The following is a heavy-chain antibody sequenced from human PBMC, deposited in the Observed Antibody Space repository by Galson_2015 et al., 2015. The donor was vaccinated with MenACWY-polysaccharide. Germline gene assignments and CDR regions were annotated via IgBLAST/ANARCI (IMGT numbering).Heavy chain of an antibody. CDR1: GLRFSGSG. D-gene: IGHD2-21*01. Sequence: LRLSCAASGLRFSGSGMHWVRQAPGKGLEWLAVIQYDGSNKVYADSVKGRFSISRDNSKNTLYLEVKSLRADDTAVYYCAREGSRIVFHAFDFWGQGTMVTVSS. V-gene: IGHV3-33*01. CDR2: IQYDGSNK. CDR3: AREGSRIVFHAFDF. J-gene: IGHJ3*01.